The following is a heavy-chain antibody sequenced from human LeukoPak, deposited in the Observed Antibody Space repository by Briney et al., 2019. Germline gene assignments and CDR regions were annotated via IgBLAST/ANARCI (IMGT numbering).Heavy chain of an antibody. CDR2: IYYSGST. CDR3: ARERVTAPGGFGY. J-gene: IGHJ4*02. CDR1: GGSISSGDYY. D-gene: IGHD2-21*02. Sequence: SQTLSLTCTVSGGSISSGDYYWSWIRQPPGKGLEWIGYIYYSGSTYYNPSLKSRVTISVDTSKNQFSLKLSSVTAADTAVYYCARERVTAPGGFGYWGQGTLVTVSS. V-gene: IGHV4-30-4*01.